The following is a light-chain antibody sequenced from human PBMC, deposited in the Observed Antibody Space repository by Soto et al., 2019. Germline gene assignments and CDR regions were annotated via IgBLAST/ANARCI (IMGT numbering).Light chain of an antibody. CDR3: QRYGSSPLYT. CDR2: SAS. J-gene: IGKJ2*01. Sequence: ETVVTQSPGTLSLSPGERATLSCRASQSVSSTYLGWYQQKPGQAPRLLIYSASSRATGVPDRFSGSVSGTDFALTISSLEPEDFAVYYCQRYGSSPLYTFGQGTKLEI. V-gene: IGKV3-20*01. CDR1: QSVSSTY.